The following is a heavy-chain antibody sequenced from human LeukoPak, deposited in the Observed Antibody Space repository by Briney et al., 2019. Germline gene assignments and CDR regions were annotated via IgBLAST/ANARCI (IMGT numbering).Heavy chain of an antibody. J-gene: IGHJ4*02. V-gene: IGHV5-51*01. D-gene: IGHD5-18*01. Sequence: TGESLKISCKASGYSFTSYWIGWVRQMPGKGLEWMGIIDPSDSETRYTPSFQGQVTISVDKSLTTADLQWNSLKASDTAMYYCARQTAMGRSGDYWGQGTLVTVPS. CDR2: IDPSDSET. CDR1: GYSFTSYW. CDR3: ARQTAMGRSGDY.